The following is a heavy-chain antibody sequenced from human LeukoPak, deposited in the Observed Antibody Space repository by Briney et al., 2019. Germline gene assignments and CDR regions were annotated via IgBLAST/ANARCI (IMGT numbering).Heavy chain of an antibody. CDR2: INAGNGNT. CDR1: GYTFTSYV. CDR3: ARDYYGSGSSGYDY. D-gene: IGHD3-10*01. V-gene: IGHV1-3*01. J-gene: IGHJ4*02. Sequence: ASVKVSCKASGYTFTSYVLHWVRQAPGQRLEWMGWINAGNGNTKYSQKFQGRVTITRDTSASTAYMELSSLRSEDTAVYYCARDYYGSGSSGYDYWGQGTLVTVFS.